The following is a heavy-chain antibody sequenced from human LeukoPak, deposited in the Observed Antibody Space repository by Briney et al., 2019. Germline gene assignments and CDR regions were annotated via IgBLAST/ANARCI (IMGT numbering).Heavy chain of an antibody. CDR1: GFTFSDYY. CDR3: ARDPYHSSSWYGYDY. D-gene: IGHD6-13*01. J-gene: IGHJ4*02. CDR2: ISSSGSTI. V-gene: IGHV3-11*01. Sequence: GGSLRLSCAASGFTFSDYYMSWIRQAPGKGLEWASYISSSGSTIYYADSVKGRFTISRDNAKNSLYLQMNSLRAEDTAVYYCARDPYHSSSWYGYDYWGQGTLVTVSS.